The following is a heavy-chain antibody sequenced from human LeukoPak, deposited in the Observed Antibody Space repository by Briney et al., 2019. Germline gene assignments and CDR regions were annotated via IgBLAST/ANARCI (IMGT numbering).Heavy chain of an antibody. J-gene: IGHJ4*02. D-gene: IGHD6-13*01. V-gene: IGHV4-39*01. Sequence: PSETLSLTCTVSGGSISSSSYYWGWIRQPPGKGLEWIGSIYYSGSTYYNPYLKSRVTISVDTSKNQFSLKLSSVTAADTAVYYCARTTYSSKIPDYWGQGTLVTVSS. CDR1: GGSISSSSYY. CDR3: ARTTYSSKIPDY. CDR2: IYYSGST.